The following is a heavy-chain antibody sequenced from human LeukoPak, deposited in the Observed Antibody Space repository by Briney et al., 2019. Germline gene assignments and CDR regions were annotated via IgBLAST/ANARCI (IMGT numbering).Heavy chain of an antibody. Sequence: SETLSPTCAVYVGSFSGYYWSWIRQPPGKGLEWIGEINHSGSTNYNSSLKSRVTISVDTSKNQFSLKLSSVTAADTAVFYCARENSGSYREFDYWGQGTLVTVSS. V-gene: IGHV4-34*01. CDR1: VGSFSGYY. D-gene: IGHD1-26*01. CDR3: ARENSGSYREFDY. J-gene: IGHJ4*02. CDR2: INHSGST.